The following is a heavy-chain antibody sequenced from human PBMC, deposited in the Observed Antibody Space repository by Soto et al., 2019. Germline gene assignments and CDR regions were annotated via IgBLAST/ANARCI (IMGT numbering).Heavy chain of an antibody. CDR1: GFTFSSYA. CDR3: ARDLLGSGWYDDY. J-gene: IGHJ4*02. Sequence: QVQLVESGGGVVQPGRSLRLSCAASGFTFSSYAMHWVRQAPGKGLEWVAVISYDGSNKYYADSVKGRFTISRDNSKNTLYLQMNSLRAEDTAVYYCARDLLGSGWYDDYWGQGTLVTVSS. CDR2: ISYDGSNK. V-gene: IGHV3-30-3*01. D-gene: IGHD6-19*01.